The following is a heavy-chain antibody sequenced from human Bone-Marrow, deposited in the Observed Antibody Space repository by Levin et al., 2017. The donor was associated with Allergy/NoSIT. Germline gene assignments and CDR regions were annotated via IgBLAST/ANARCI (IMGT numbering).Heavy chain of an antibody. V-gene: IGHV3-23*01. Sequence: GESLKISCAASGFAFGDYAMTWVRQAPGKGLEWVSDITGGGSDTWYGDSVKGRFTVSRDNSKDMLYLELNSLRVEDTGIYYCAKKQAGTSGFSFDVWGQGTTVSVSS. D-gene: IGHD6-19*01. CDR2: ITGGGSDT. CDR1: GFAFGDYA. CDR3: AKKQAGTSGFSFDV. J-gene: IGHJ3*01.